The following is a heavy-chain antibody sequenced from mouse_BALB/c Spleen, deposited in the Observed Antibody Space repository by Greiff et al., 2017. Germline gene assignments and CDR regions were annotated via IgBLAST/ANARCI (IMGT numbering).Heavy chain of an antibody. Sequence: VQLQQSGPELVKPGASVKISCKASGYAFSSSWMNWVKQRPGQGLEWIGRIYPGDGDTNYNGKFKGKAALTADKSSSTAYLQLSSLTSVDAAVYVCARSHVTTVYLDYWGQGTTLTVSS. J-gene: IGHJ2*01. V-gene: IGHV1-82*01. CDR3: ARSHVTTVYLDY. CDR1: GYAFSSSW. CDR2: IYPGDGDT. D-gene: IGHD1-1*01.